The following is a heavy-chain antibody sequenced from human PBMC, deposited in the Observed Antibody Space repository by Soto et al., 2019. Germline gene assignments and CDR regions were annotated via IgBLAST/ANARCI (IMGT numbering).Heavy chain of an antibody. D-gene: IGHD6-6*01. V-gene: IGHV4-4*07. CDR2: IYASGST. J-gene: IGHJ6*02. Sequence: LSLTCTVSGGSISSYYWSWIRRPAGEGLEWIGRIYASGSTNYNPSLKSRVTMSVDTSKNQFSLKLSSVTAADTAVYYCARDSPQDIAARRGNYYYGMDVWGQGTTVTVSS. CDR3: ARDSPQDIAARRGNYYYGMDV. CDR1: GGSISSYY.